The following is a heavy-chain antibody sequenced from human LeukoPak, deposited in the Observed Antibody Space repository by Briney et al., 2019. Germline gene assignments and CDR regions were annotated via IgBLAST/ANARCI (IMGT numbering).Heavy chain of an antibody. CDR3: AKDREYSYDYFDY. CDR2: ISGSGGST. D-gene: IGHD5-18*01. Sequence: GGPLRLSCAASGFTFSSYAMSWVRQAPGKGLEWVSAISGSGGSTYYADSVKGRFTISRDNSKNTLYLQMNSLRAEDTAVYYCAKDREYSYDYFDYWGQGTLVTVSS. CDR1: GFTFSSYA. V-gene: IGHV3-23*01. J-gene: IGHJ4*02.